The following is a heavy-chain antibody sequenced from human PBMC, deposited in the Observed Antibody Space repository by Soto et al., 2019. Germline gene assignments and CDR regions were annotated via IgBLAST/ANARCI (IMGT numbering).Heavy chain of an antibody. J-gene: IGHJ4*02. CDR3: ARLTYRSGWFDF. CDR1: GYRFTNYW. Sequence: EVQLVQSGAEVKTPGESLRISCQGSGYRFTNYWITWVRQKPGKGLEWMGTIDCSDSNSKNSPSLQGHVTISADRSINTAYLQWSSLKASDTALYYCARLTYRSGWFDFWGQGALVTVSS. CDR2: IDCSDSNS. D-gene: IGHD2-15*01. V-gene: IGHV5-10-1*01.